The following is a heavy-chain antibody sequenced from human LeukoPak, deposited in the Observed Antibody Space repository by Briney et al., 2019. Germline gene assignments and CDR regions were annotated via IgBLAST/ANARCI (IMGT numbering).Heavy chain of an antibody. J-gene: IGHJ4*02. V-gene: IGHV4-59*01. CDR1: GGSITNYY. CDR3: ARESDSSGYYAY. CDR2: IYYSGST. D-gene: IGHD3-22*01. Sequence: SETLSLTCSVSGGSITNYYWSWIRQPPGKGLEWIGYIYYSGSTSYNPSLKSRVTISVDTSKNQFSLKLSSVTAADTAVYYCARESDSSGYYAYWGQGTLVTVSS.